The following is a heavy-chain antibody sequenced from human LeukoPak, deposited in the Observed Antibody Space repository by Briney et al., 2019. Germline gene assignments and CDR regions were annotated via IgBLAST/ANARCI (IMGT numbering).Heavy chain of an antibody. J-gene: IGHJ4*02. Sequence: GGSLRLSCAASGFTFSSYWMHSARQAPGKGLVWLSRINSDGSSTSYADSVKGRFTISRDNAKNTLYLQINSLRAEDSAVYYCVTSYCSGGSCYSASGYWGQGTLVTVSS. CDR3: VTSYCSGGSCYSASGY. CDR1: GFTFSSYW. V-gene: IGHV3-74*01. CDR2: INSDGSST. D-gene: IGHD2-15*01.